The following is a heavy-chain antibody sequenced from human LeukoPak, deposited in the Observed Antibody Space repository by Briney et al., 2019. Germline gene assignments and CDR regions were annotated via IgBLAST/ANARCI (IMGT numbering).Heavy chain of an antibody. D-gene: IGHD2-15*01. V-gene: IGHV3-21*01. CDR2: ISGSSSYI. J-gene: IGHJ6*02. Sequence: GGSLRLSCAASGFTFTTYSMDWVRQAPGKGLEWVSSISGSSSYIYYADSVKGRFTISRDNAKNTLYPQMNSLRAEDTAVYYCAKDLSYCSGGTCYTSRYYGMDVWGQGTTVTVSS. CDR3: AKDLSYCSGGTCYTSRYYGMDV. CDR1: GFTFTTYS.